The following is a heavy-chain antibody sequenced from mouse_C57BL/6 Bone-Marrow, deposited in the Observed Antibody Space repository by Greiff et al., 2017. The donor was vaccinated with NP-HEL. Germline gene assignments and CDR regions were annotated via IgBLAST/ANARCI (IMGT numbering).Heavy chain of an antibody. V-gene: IGHV1-82*01. Sequence: VQLQQSGPELVKPGASVKISCKASGYAFSSSWMNWVKHRPGKGLAWIGRLYPGDGDTNYTGKFKGKATLTADKSSSTAYMQLSSLTSEDSAVYFCARPSTMVTYFDYWGQGTTLTVSS. D-gene: IGHD2-2*01. CDR3: ARPSTMVTYFDY. CDR1: GYAFSSSW. CDR2: LYPGDGDT. J-gene: IGHJ2*01.